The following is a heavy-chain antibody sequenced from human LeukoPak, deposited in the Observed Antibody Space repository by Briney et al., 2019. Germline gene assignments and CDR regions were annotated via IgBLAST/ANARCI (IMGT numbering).Heavy chain of an antibody. V-gene: IGHV3-15*01. D-gene: IGHD1-26*01. CDR3: TTAGDVYSGSYYFDY. J-gene: IGHJ4*02. CDR1: GFTFSNAW. CDR2: IKSKTDGGTT. Sequence: GGSLRLSCAASGFTFSNAWMSWVRQAPGKGLEWVGRIKSKTDGGTTDYAAPVKGRFTISRDDSKNTLYLQMNSLKTEDTAVYYCTTAGDVYSGSYYFDYWGQGTLVTVSS.